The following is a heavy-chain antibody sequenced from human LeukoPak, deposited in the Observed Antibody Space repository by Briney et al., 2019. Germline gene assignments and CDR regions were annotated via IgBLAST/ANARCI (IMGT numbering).Heavy chain of an antibody. D-gene: IGHD6-19*01. CDR3: AGSLQWLSYLDY. J-gene: IGHJ4*02. CDR1: GGSINSYY. V-gene: IGHV4-59*01. CDR2: IYYSGST. Sequence: SETLSLTCTVSGGSINSYYWSWIRQPPGKGLEWIGYIYYSGSTYCNPSLKSRVTISVDTSKNQFSLNLGSVTAADTAVYYCAGSLQWLSYLDYWGQGTLVTVSS.